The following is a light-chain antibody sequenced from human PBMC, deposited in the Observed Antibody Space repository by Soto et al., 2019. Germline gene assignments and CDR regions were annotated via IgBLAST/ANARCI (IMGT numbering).Light chain of an antibody. CDR3: QESLSFLWGT. J-gene: IGKJ1*01. CDR1: QSISTY. V-gene: IGKV1-39*01. Sequence: DIQMTQSPSSLSASVGHRVTITCRASQSISTYLNWYQQKPGKAPKLLIYAASSLQSGVPSRFSGSGSGTDFTLAINSLQPEDFATYYCQESLSFLWGTFGPGTKV. CDR2: AAS.